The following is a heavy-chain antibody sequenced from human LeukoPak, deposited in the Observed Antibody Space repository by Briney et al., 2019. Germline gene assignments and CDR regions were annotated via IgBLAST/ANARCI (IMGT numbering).Heavy chain of an antibody. CDR2: IIPIFGTA. CDR3: ARGKKVVPAAMPLDY. CDR1: GRTISGYA. J-gene: IGHJ4*02. Sequence: SVEVSCKASGRTISGYAFSWVRQAPGQGLEWMGGIIPIFGTANYAQKFQGRVTITADESTSTAYMELSSLRSEDTAVYYCARGKKVVPAAMPLDYWGQGTLVTVSS. V-gene: IGHV1-69*13. D-gene: IGHD2-2*01.